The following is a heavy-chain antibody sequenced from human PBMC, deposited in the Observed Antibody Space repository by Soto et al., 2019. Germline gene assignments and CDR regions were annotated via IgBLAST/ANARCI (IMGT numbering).Heavy chain of an antibody. V-gene: IGHV1-46*01. CDR1: GYTFTSYY. D-gene: IGHD5-12*01. CDR3: ARDRVEMATIPLYY. Sequence: RASVKVSCKASGYTFTSYYMHWVRQAPGQGLAWMGIINPSGGSTSYAQKFQGRVTMTRDTSTTTVYMELSSLSYEDTAVYYCARDRVEMATIPLYYWGQGTLVTVSS. CDR2: INPSGGST. J-gene: IGHJ4*02.